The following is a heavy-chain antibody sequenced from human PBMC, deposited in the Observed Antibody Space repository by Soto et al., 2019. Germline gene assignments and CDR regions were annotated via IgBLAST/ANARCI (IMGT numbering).Heavy chain of an antibody. Sequence: QVQLVESGGGVVQPGRSLRLSCAASGFTFSSYAMHWVRQAPGKGLEWVAVISYDGSNKYYADSVKGRFTISRDNSKNTLYLQMNSLRAEDTAVYYCARDGPHYYDSSGYHAEKNYFDYWGQGTLVTVSS. CDR1: GFTFSSYA. J-gene: IGHJ4*02. D-gene: IGHD3-22*01. CDR3: ARDGPHYYDSSGYHAEKNYFDY. CDR2: ISYDGSNK. V-gene: IGHV3-30-3*01.